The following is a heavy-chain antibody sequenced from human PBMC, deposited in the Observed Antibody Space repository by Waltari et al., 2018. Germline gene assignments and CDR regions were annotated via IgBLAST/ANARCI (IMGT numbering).Heavy chain of an antibody. CDR2: IYPGDSDT. D-gene: IGHD3-16*01. V-gene: IGHV5-51*01. Sequence: EVQLVQSGAEVKKPGESLKISCKGSGYSFTSYWNGWVCQLPGKGLEWMGIIYPGDSDTRYSPSFQGQVTISADKSISTAYLQWSSLKASDTAMYYCARTGGIRFKMNYWYFDLWGRGTLVTVSS. CDR3: ARTGGIRFKMNYWYFDL. CDR1: GYSFTSYW. J-gene: IGHJ2*01.